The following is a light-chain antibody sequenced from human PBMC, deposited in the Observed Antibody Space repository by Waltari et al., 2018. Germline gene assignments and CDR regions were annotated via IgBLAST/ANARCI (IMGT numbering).Light chain of an antibody. CDR2: RNN. CDR1: TSNIGRNY. V-gene: IGLV1-47*01. J-gene: IGLJ3*02. CDR3: ATWDGSLTAWV. Sequence: QSVLTQPPSASGTPGQRVTISCSGSTSNIGRNYVYWYQQFPGTAPKLLVYRNNVRPSGVPSRISGSKSGTSASLATSGLRSEDEADYYCATWDGSLTAWVFGGGTKVTVL.